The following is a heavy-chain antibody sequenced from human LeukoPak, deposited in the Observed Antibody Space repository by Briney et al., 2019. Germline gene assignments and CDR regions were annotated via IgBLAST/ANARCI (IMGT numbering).Heavy chain of an antibody. J-gene: IGHJ4*02. V-gene: IGHV3-30*02. CDR2: IRYDGSNK. Sequence: PGGSLRLSCAASGFTFSSYGMHWVRQAPGKGLEWVAFIRYDGSNKYYADSVKGRFTISRDNSKNTLYLQMNSLRAEDTAVYYCARGVGDFVVVFPYWGQGTLVTVSS. D-gene: IGHD2-2*01. CDR3: ARGVGDFVVVFPY. CDR1: GFTFSSYG.